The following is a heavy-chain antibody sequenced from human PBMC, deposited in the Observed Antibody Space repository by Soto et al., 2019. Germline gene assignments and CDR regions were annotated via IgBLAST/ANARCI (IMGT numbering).Heavy chain of an antibody. CDR3: TRHNHNHYDSSPISL. CDR2: IRSKANSYAT. V-gene: IGHV3-73*01. CDR1: GFTFSGSA. Sequence: GGSLRLSCAASGFTFSGSAMHWVRQASGKGLEWVGRIRSKANSYATAYAASVKGRFTISRDDSKNTAYLQMNSLKTEDTAVYYCTRHNHNHYDSSPISLWGQGNLVTVSS. D-gene: IGHD3-22*01. J-gene: IGHJ1*01.